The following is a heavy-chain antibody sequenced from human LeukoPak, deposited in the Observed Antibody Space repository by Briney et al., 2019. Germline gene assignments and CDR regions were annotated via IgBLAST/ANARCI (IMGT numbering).Heavy chain of an antibody. D-gene: IGHD3-10*01. CDR3: ARSAYFGSAFDY. CDR1: GGSISSHY. Sequence: SETLSLTCTVSGGSISSHYWSWIRQPPGKGLEWIGYIHYIGTTNYNPSLKSRVTISVDTSKNQFSLKLISVTAADTAVYYCARSAYFGSAFDYWDQGNLVTVSS. V-gene: IGHV4-59*11. CDR2: IHYIGTT. J-gene: IGHJ4*02.